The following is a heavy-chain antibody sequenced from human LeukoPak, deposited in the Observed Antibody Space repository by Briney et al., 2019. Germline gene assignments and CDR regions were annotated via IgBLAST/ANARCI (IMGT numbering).Heavy chain of an antibody. D-gene: IGHD6-19*01. J-gene: IGHJ4*02. V-gene: IGHV3-23*01. CDR1: GFTFSSYA. CDR3: AKESGGLVRPPCFDY. Sequence: GGSLRLSCAASGFTFSSYAMSWVRQAPGKGLEWVSAISGSGGSTYYADSVKGRFTISRDNSKNTLFLQMNSLRAEDTAVYYCAKESGGLVRPPCFDYWGQGTLVTLSS. CDR2: ISGSGGST.